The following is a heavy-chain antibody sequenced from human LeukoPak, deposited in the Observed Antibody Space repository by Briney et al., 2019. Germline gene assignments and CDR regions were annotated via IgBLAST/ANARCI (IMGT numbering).Heavy chain of an antibody. V-gene: IGHV1-46*01. CDR3: ARDYPPPYYDILTGYEISNWFDP. J-gene: IGHJ5*02. D-gene: IGHD3-9*01. CDR2: INPSGGTT. CDR1: GYTFTSYY. Sequence: ASVKVSCKASGYTFTSYYMHWVRQAPGQGLEWMGIINPSGGTTSYAQKFQGRVTMTRDTSISTAYMELSRLRSDDTAVYYCARDYPPPYYDILTGYEISNWFDPWGQGTLVTVSS.